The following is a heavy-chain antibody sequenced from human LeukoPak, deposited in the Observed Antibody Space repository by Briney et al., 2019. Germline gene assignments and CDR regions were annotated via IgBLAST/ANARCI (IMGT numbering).Heavy chain of an antibody. J-gene: IGHJ4*02. V-gene: IGHV4-38-2*02. Sequence: SETLSLTCTVSGYSISSGYYWGWVRQPPGKGLEWIGGLYYRGSTKSNPSLKSRVTISVDTSKTQLSLRLTSVTAADTAVYYCARQYFGYDTSGPYAHFDSWGQGTLVTVSS. CDR2: LYYRGST. D-gene: IGHD3-22*01. CDR1: GYSISSGYY. CDR3: ARQYFGYDTSGPYAHFDS.